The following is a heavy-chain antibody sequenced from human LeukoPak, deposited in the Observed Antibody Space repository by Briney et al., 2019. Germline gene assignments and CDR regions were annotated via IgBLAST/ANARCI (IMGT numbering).Heavy chain of an antibody. CDR3: ARDGTSADDY. CDR2: ISGNNDNP. V-gene: IGHV1-18*01. CDR1: GYTFSNFG. Sequence: ASVKVSCKTSGYTFSNFGINWVRQTPGQGLEWMGWISGNNDNPNYGQKFQGRFTVTTDSSTSTAYMELRNLTFDDTAVYYCARDGTSADDYWGQGTLVTVSS. J-gene: IGHJ4*02. D-gene: IGHD1-26*01.